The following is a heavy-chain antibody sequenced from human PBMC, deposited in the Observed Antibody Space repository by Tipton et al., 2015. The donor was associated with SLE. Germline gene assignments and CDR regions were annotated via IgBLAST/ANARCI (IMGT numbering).Heavy chain of an antibody. J-gene: IGHJ3*01. D-gene: IGHD2-15*01. CDR2: ISRDSIII. V-gene: IGHV3-48*01. CDR3: AKDLDCSGGSCYPL. CDR1: GFTVSSSY. Sequence: VQLVQSGGGLVQPGGSLRLSCAASGFTVSSSYMNWVRQAPGKGLEWVSYISRDSIIIHYADSVKGRFTISRDNAKNSLYLQMNSLRAEDTAVYYCAKDLDCSGGSCYPLWGQGTVVTVSS.